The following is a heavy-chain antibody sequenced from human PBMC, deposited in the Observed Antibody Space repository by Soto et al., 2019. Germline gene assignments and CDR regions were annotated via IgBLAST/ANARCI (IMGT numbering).Heavy chain of an antibody. D-gene: IGHD4-17*01. J-gene: IGHJ3*02. CDR2: IYYSGST. Sequence: QVQLQESGPGLVKPSETLSLTCTVSGGSISSYYWSWIRQPPGKGLEWIGYIYYSGSTNYNPSLKSRVTISVDTSKNQFSLKLSSVTAADTAVYYCARLMDYGGDSHPYAFDIWGQGTMVTVSS. CDR3: ARLMDYGGDSHPYAFDI. CDR1: GGSISSYY. V-gene: IGHV4-59*08.